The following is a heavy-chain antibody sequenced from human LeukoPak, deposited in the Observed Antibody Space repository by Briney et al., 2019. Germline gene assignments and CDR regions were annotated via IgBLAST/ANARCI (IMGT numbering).Heavy chain of an antibody. V-gene: IGHV1-2*06. CDR1: GYTFTGYY. Sequence: VSVKVSCKASGYTFTGYYMHWVRQAPGQGLEWMGRINPNSGGTNYAQKFQGRVTMTRDTSISTAYMELSRLRSDDTAVYYCARDRDTAMVDDAFDIWGQGTMVTVSS. CDR2: INPNSGGT. J-gene: IGHJ3*02. CDR3: ARDRDTAMVDDAFDI. D-gene: IGHD5-18*01.